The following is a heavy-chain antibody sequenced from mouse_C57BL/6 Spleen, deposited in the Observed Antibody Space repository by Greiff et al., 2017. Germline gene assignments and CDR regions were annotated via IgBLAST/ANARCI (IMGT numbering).Heavy chain of an antibody. CDR1: GFTFNTYA. CDR3: VSEANWDVWFDY. Sequence: EVQLVESGGGLVQPKGSLKLSCAASGFTFNTYAMHWVRQAPGKGLEWVARIRSKSSNYATYYADSVKDRFTITRDDSKSMLYLQMNNLKPEDTAMYCCVSEANWDVWFDYWGQGTLVTVSA. V-gene: IGHV10-3*01. CDR2: IRSKSSNYAT. J-gene: IGHJ3*01. D-gene: IGHD4-1*01.